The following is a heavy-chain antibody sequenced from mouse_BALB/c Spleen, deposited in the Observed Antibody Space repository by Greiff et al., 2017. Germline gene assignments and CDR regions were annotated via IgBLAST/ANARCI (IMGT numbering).Heavy chain of an antibody. CDR2: IDPANGNT. CDR1: GFNIKDTY. V-gene: IGHV14-3*02. Sequence: EVQLQQSGAELVKPGASVKLSCTASGFNIKDTYMHWVKQRPEQGLEWIGRIDPANGNTKCDPKFQGKATITADTSSNTAYLQLSSLTSEDTAVYYCANGTPFAYWGQGTLVTVSA. J-gene: IGHJ3*01. D-gene: IGHD2-1*01. CDR3: ANGTPFAY.